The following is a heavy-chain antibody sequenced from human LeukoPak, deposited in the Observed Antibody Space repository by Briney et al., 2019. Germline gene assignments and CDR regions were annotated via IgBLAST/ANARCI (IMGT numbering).Heavy chain of an antibody. CDR3: ARGFKRGYSGYAFDY. CDR1: GGTFSSYA. D-gene: IGHD5-12*01. V-gene: IGHV1-69*13. J-gene: IGHJ4*02. CDR2: IIPIFGTA. Sequence: ASVKVSCKASGGTFSSYAISWVRQAPGQGLEWMGGIIPIFGTANYAQKFQGRVTITADGSTSTAYMELSSLRSEDTAVYYCARGFKRGYSGYAFDYWGQGTLVTVSS.